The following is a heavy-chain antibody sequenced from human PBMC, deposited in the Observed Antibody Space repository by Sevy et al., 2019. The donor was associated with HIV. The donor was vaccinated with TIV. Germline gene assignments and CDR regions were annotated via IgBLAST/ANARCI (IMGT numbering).Heavy chain of an antibody. CDR2: ISYDGSNK. J-gene: IGHJ4*02. V-gene: IGHV3-30*18. CDR3: AKDYYYGSGSYYNAGYFDY. Sequence: GGSLRLSCAASGFTFSSYGMHWVRQAPGKGLEWVAVISYDGSNKYYVDSVKGRFTISRDNSKNTLYLQMNSLRAEDTAVYYCAKDYYYGSGSYYNAGYFDYWGQGTLVTVSS. CDR1: GFTFSSYG. D-gene: IGHD3-10*01.